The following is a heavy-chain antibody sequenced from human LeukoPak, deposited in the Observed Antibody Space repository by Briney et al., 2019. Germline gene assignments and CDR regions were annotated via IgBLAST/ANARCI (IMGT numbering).Heavy chain of an antibody. CDR2: ISYDGSNK. Sequence: GGSLRLSCAASGFTFSSYGMHWVRQAPGKGLEWVAVISYDGSNKYYADSVKGRFTISRDNSKNTLYLQMNSLRAEDTAVYYCAKDAFDIWGQGTMVTVSS. V-gene: IGHV3-30*18. J-gene: IGHJ3*02. CDR3: AKDAFDI. CDR1: GFTFSSYG.